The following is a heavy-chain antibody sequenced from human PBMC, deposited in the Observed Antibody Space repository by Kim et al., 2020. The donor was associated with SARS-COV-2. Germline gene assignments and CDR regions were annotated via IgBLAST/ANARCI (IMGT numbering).Heavy chain of an antibody. CDR2: IYTSGST. D-gene: IGHD3-9*01. CDR3: ARDHILTGYPGSGYYYYGMDV. J-gene: IGHJ6*02. CDR1: GGSISSGSYY. V-gene: IGHV4-61*02. Sequence: SETLSLTCTVSGGSISSGSYYWSWIRQPAGKGLEWIGRIYTSGSTNYNPSLKSRVTISVDTSKNQFSLKLSSVTAADTAVYYCARDHILTGYPGSGYYYYGMDVWGQGTTVTVSS.